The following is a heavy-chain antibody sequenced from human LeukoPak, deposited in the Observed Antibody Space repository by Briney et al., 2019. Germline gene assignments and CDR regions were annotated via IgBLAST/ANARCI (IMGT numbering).Heavy chain of an antibody. J-gene: IGHJ3*01. V-gene: IGHV1-2*02. CDR3: ARTFYDTLDSDAFDF. Sequence: ASVKVSCKASEYTFTGYYMHWVRQAPGQGLEWMGWINPDSGGTNNAQKFQGRVTMTRDTSISTAYMELSRLRSDDTAVYYCARTFYDTLDSDAFDFWGQGTMVIVSS. CDR2: INPDSGGT. D-gene: IGHD2/OR15-2a*01. CDR1: EYTFTGYY.